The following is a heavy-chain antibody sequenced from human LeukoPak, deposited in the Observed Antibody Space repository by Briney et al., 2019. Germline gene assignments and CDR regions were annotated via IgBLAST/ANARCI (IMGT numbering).Heavy chain of an antibody. V-gene: IGHV4-4*02. CDR1: GGSISSSNW. D-gene: IGHD4-17*01. CDR2: IYHSGST. CDR3: ARLPTVTFFDY. Sequence: PSGTLSLTCAVSGGSISSSNWWSWIRQPRGKGLEWIGEIYHSGSTNYNPSLKSRVTISVDTSKNQFSLKLSSVTAADTAVYYCARLPTVTFFDYWGQGTLVTVSS. J-gene: IGHJ4*02.